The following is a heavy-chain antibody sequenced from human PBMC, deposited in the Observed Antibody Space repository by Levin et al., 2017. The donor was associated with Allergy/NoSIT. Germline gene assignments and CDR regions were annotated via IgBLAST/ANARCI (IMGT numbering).Heavy chain of an antibody. D-gene: IGHD3-16*01. CDR3: TRDFLGLGDS. CDR2: IRNQAARYST. Sequence: LSLTCAASGFIFSDHYMDWVRQAPGKGLEWVARIRNQAARYSTEYAASVQGRFTVSRDDSKNSLSLQMNNLKTEDTAVYYCTRDFLGLGDSWGQGSLVTVSS. CDR1: GFIFSDHY. J-gene: IGHJ4*02. V-gene: IGHV3-72*01.